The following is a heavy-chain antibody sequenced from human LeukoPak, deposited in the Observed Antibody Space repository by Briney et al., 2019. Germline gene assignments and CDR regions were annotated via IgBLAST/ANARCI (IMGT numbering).Heavy chain of an antibody. CDR1: GYTFTGYY. Sequence: ASVKVSCKASGYTFTGYYMHWVRQAPGQGLEWMGWINPNSGGTKYAQKFQGRVTMTRDTSISTAYMELSRLRSDDTAVYYCARERIVGALYYFDYWGQGTLVTVSS. CDR2: INPNSGGT. V-gene: IGHV1-2*02. J-gene: IGHJ4*02. CDR3: ARERIVGALYYFDY. D-gene: IGHD1-26*01.